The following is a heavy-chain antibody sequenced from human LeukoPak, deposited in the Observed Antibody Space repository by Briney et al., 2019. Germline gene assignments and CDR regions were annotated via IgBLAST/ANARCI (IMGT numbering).Heavy chain of an antibody. CDR3: ADLGYGTGD. CDR1: GFTFSSYA. V-gene: IGHV3-30-3*01. D-gene: IGHD5-18*01. Sequence: GRSLRLSCAASGFTFSSYAMHWVRQAPGKGLEWVAVISYDGSNKYYADSVKGRFTISRDNSKNTLYLQMNSLRAEDTAVYYCADLGYGTGDWGQGTLVTVSS. CDR2: ISYDGSNK. J-gene: IGHJ4*02.